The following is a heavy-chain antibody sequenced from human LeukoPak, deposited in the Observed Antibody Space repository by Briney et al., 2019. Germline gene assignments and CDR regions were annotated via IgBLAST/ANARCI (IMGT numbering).Heavy chain of an antibody. D-gene: IGHD2-15*01. CDR3: ARGGSRIVVVVAARKPHYFDY. J-gene: IGHJ4*02. Sequence: SETLSLTCAVYGGSFSGYYWSWIRQPPGKGLEWIGEISHSGSTNYNPSLKSRVTISVDTSKNQFSLKLSSVTAADTAVYYCARGGSRIVVVVAARKPHYFDYSGQGTLVTVSS. CDR2: ISHSGST. V-gene: IGHV4-34*01. CDR1: GGSFSGYY.